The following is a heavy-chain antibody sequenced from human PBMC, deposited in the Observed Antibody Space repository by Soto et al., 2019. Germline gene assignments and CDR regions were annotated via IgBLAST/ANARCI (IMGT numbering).Heavy chain of an antibody. V-gene: IGHV1-8*01. CDR1: GYTFTSYD. CDR3: ARSTNDSGDRH. Sequence: QVQLVQSGAEVKKPGASVKVSCKASGYTFTSYDINWVRQATGQGLEWMGWMNPTSGNTGYAQKFQGRVTMTRNTAISTAYRELSSMRSQVTAVYYSARSTNDSGDRHWGQGTLVTVSS. D-gene: IGHD4-17*01. J-gene: IGHJ4*02. CDR2: MNPTSGNT.